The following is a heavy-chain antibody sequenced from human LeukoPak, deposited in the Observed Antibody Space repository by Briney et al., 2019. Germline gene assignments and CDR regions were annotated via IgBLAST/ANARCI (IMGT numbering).Heavy chain of an antibody. J-gene: IGHJ4*02. CDR2: IVPLFGEV. CDR3: ARTPLDFYGSGSYYIRHFDD. V-gene: IGHV1-69*13. CDR1: GGTFSTHA. D-gene: IGHD3-10*01. Sequence: SVKVSCKASGGTFSTHAIAWVRQAPGQGLERMGGIVPLFGEVDYVQKFQDRVTISADESTSTAHMELRSLRFEDTAVYYCARTPLDFYGSGSYYIRHFDDWGQGTLVTVST.